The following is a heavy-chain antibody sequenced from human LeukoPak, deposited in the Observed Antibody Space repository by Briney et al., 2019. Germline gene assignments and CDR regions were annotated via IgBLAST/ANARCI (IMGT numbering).Heavy chain of an antibody. V-gene: IGHV3-7*01. CDR2: IKQDGSEK. Sequence: PGGSLRLSCAASGFTFSSYWMSWVRQAPGKGLEWVANIKQDGSEKYYVDSVKGRFTISRDNAENSLYLQMNSLKAEDTAVYYCARRSGIAVAGAFDYWGQGTLVTVSS. CDR3: ARRSGIAVAGAFDY. CDR1: GFTFSSYW. D-gene: IGHD6-19*01. J-gene: IGHJ4*02.